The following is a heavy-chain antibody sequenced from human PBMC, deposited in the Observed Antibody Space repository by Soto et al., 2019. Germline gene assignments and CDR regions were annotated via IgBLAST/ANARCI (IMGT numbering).Heavy chain of an antibody. CDR1: XXXXXXXX. J-gene: IGHJ5*01. Sequence: EVQLLESGGGLVQPGGSWKXXXAXXXXXXXXXXRNWVRQPPGRGRKWVSAIRGSGGGTYYADSVKGRFTLSRDNSKNTLFLQMNSLRAEDTAVYYCAKDSSTYNGYVRGWFDSWGQGTLVTVSS. V-gene: IGHV3-23*01. D-gene: IGHD5-12*01. CDR3: AKDSSTYNGYVRGWFDS. CDR2: IRGSGGGT.